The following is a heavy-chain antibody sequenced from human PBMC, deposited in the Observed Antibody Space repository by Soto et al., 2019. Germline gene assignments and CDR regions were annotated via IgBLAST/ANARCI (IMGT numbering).Heavy chain of an antibody. CDR3: ARDNPYGDRLYNWFDP. D-gene: IGHD4-17*01. V-gene: IGHV4-30-4*01. CDR1: CGSISSGDYY. CDR2: IYYSGGT. Sequence: KPSETLSLTCTVSCGSISSGDYYWSWIRQPPGKGLEWIGYIYYSGGTYYNPSLKSRVTISVDTSKNQFSLKLSSVTAADTAVYYCARDNPYGDRLYNWFDPWGQGTLVTVSS. J-gene: IGHJ5*02.